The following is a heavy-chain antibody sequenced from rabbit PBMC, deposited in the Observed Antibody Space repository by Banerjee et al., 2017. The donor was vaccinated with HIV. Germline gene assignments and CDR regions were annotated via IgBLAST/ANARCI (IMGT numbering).Heavy chain of an antibody. D-gene: IGHD4-2*01. J-gene: IGHJ4*01. CDR2: INTNSGNA. V-gene: IGHV1S40*01. Sequence: ACINTNSGNAVYVSWAKGRFTISKTSSTTVTLQMTSLTAADTATYFCARGLPYTGDGLNLWGPGTLVTVS. CDR3: ARGLPYTGDGLNL.